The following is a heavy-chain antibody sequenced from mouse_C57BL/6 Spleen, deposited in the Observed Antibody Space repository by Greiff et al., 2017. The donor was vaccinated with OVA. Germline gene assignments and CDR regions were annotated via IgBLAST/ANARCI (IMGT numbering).Heavy chain of an antibody. D-gene: IGHD2-13*01. CDR1: GYTFTSYW. J-gene: IGHJ2*01. Sequence: VKLQQPGAELVKPGASVKVSCKASGYTFTSYWMHWVKQRPGQGLEWIGRIHPSDSDTNYNQKFKGKATLTVDKSSSTAYMQLSSLTSEDSAVYYCALYYGDYESYFDYWGQGATRTVSS. CDR3: ALYYGDYESYFDY. V-gene: IGHV1-74*01. CDR2: IHPSDSDT.